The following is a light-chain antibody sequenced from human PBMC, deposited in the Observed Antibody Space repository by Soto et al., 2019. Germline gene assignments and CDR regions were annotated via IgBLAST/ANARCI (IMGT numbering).Light chain of an antibody. CDR2: AAS. V-gene: IGKV1-27*01. Sequence: DIRMTQSPPSLSASVGDRVTITCRASQDIRNFVAWYQQKPGKAPKLLIYAASTLQSGVPSRFSGSGSGTDFTLTINSLQPEDVATYSCQKYSSVPVFGPGTKVEIK. J-gene: IGKJ3*01. CDR1: QDIRNF. CDR3: QKYSSVPV.